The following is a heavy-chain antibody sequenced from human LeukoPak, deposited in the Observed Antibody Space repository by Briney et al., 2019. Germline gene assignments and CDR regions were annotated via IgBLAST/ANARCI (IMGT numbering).Heavy chain of an antibody. J-gene: IGHJ4*02. CDR1: GFTFSTSG. D-gene: IGHD5-24*01. CDR3: AKEGDGYNLFDY. CDR2: IRYDGNSK. V-gene: IGHV3-30*02. Sequence: PGGSLRLSCAASGFTFSTSGMHWVRQTPGKGLEWVAFIRYDGNSKHYADSVKGRFTVSRDNSKNTLHLQMNSLKTEDTAVYYCAKEGDGYNLFDYWGQGTLVTVSS.